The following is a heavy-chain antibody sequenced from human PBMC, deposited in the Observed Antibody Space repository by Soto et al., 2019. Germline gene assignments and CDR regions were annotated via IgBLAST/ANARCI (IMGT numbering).Heavy chain of an antibody. CDR2: INPNSGGT. CDR3: ARGSNYEDYGMDV. V-gene: IGHV1-2*02. D-gene: IGHD4-4*01. Sequence: GGSVKVACKASGYTFIGYHMHWVRQAPGQGLEWMGWINPNSGGTNYAQKFQGRVTITRDTSASTAYMELSSLRSQDTAIYYCARGSNYEDYGMDVWGPGTTVTLCS. CDR1: GYTFIGYH. J-gene: IGHJ6*02.